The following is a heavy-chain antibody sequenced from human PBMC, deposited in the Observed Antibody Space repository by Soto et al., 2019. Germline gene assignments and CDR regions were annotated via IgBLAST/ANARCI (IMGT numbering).Heavy chain of an antibody. Sequence: GGSLRLSFAASGFTFRSCAMTWVRQAPGEGLEWVSDVDGSGSSTYYADSVKGRFSIFRDNSKDTVYLQMNIVRDEDTAVYFCVKGSASSRPYYFDSWGQGTLVTVSS. CDR2: VDGSGSST. D-gene: IGHD6-6*01. CDR1: GFTFRSCA. CDR3: VKGSASSRPYYFDS. J-gene: IGHJ4*02. V-gene: IGHV3-23*05.